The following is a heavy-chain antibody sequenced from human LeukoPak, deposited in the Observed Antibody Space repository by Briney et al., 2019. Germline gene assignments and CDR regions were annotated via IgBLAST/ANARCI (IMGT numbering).Heavy chain of an antibody. J-gene: IGHJ4*02. CDR2: ISAYNGNT. CDR3: ARVSGSGWELPFGSFDY. CDR1: GYTFTSYG. V-gene: IGHV1-18*01. D-gene: IGHD1-26*01. Sequence: ASVKVSCKASGYTFTSYGISWVRQAPGRGLEWMGWISAYNGNTNYAQKLQGRVTMTTDTSTSTAYMELRSLRSDDTAVYYCARVSGSGWELPFGSFDYWGQGTLVTVSS.